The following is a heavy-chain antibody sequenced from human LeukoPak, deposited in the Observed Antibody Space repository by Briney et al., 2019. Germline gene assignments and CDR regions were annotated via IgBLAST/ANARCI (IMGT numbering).Heavy chain of an antibody. Sequence: PGGSLRLSCAASGFTFSSYAMSWVRQAPGKRLDWVSAIGGSGATTHYADSVKGRFTISRDNSKNTLYLQMNSLRAEDTAVYYCSKDRGGTLGDYFDFWGQGTLVTVSS. V-gene: IGHV3-23*01. CDR2: IGGSGATT. CDR3: SKDRGGTLGDYFDF. J-gene: IGHJ4*02. D-gene: IGHD3-10*01. CDR1: GFTFSSYA.